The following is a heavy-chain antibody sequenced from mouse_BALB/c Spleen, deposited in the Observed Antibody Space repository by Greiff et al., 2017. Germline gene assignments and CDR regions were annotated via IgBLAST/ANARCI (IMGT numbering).Heavy chain of an antibody. CDR2: ILPGSGST. D-gene: IGHD1-1*01. J-gene: IGHJ4*01. V-gene: IGHV1-9*01. CDR1: GYTFSSYW. Sequence: VQLQQSGPELVKPGASVKISCKATGYTFSSYWIEWVKQRPGHGLEWIGEILPGSGSTNYNEKFKGKATFTADTSSNTAYMQLSSLTSEDSAVYYCARRYYGSSYGYYAMDYWGQGTSVTVSS. CDR3: ARRYYGSSYGYYAMDY.